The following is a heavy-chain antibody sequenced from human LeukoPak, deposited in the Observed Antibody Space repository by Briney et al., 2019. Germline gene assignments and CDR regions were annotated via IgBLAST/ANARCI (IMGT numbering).Heavy chain of an antibody. V-gene: IGHV5-51*01. J-gene: IGHJ4*02. D-gene: IGHD6-6*01. CDR3: ARHSPSGSSSEDY. Sequence: GESLKISCKGTGYSFTSYWIGWVRQMPGKGLEWMGIIYPGDSDTRYSPSFQGQVIISADKSISTAYLQWSRLKASDTAMYYCARHSPSGSSSEDYWGQGTLVTVSS. CDR1: GYSFTSYW. CDR2: IYPGDSDT.